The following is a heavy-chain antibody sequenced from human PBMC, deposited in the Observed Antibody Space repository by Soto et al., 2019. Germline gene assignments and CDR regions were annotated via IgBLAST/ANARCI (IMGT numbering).Heavy chain of an antibody. CDR3: AAWAEGATEVH. CDR1: GFSFSVYG. D-gene: IGHD2-15*01. J-gene: IGHJ4*02. Sequence: QVQLVESGGGVVQPERSLRLSCETSGFSFSVYGMHWVRQAPGKGLEWVAVIWYDASKQFYAASVEGRFTISRDNSKAILYLQMNSLRAEDTAVYYCAAWAEGATEVHWGQGTLVTVSS. CDR2: IWYDASKQ. V-gene: IGHV3-33*01.